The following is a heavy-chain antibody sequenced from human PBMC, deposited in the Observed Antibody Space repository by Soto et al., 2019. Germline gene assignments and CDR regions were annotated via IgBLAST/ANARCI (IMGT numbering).Heavy chain of an antibody. CDR2: ISSSGSFI. CDR1: GFTFRTYG. V-gene: IGHV3-21*01. CDR3: AREPEGIAAALDY. Sequence: GGSLRLSCAASGFTFRTYGMNWVRRAPGGGLEWVASISSSGSFIYYADSVKGRFTISRDDAEKSLYLQMNSLRAEDTALYYCAREPEGIAAALDYWGQGTLVTSPQ. J-gene: IGHJ4*02. D-gene: IGHD6-13*01.